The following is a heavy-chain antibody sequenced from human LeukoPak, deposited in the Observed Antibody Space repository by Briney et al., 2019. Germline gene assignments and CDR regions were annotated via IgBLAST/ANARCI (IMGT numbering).Heavy chain of an antibody. J-gene: IGHJ4*02. V-gene: IGHV3-23*01. CDR2: ISSSGGNT. Sequence: ESLSLSCAASGFTFSDSAMTWVRQVPGKGLEWVPLISSSGGNTYYADPVKSRFTISIDSPKNTPSLQITSLRAQDTAVYYCTNPLRGWYDFDYWGQGTLVTVSS. CDR3: TNPLRGWYDFDY. CDR1: GFTFSDSA. D-gene: IGHD6-19*01.